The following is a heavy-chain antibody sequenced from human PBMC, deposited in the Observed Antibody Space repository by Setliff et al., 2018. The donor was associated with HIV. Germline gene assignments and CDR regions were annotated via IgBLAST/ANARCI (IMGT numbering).Heavy chain of an antibody. D-gene: IGHD6-19*01. CDR2: IYYSGST. J-gene: IGHJ6*02. Sequence: PSETLSLTCTVSGGSISSSSYYWGWIRQPPGKGLEWIGSIYYSGSTYYNPSLKSRVTISVDTSKNQFSLKLSSVTAADTAVYYCASTGYSSGWGQGTTVTVSS. V-gene: IGHV4-39*07. CDR1: GGSISSSSYY. CDR3: ASTGYSSG.